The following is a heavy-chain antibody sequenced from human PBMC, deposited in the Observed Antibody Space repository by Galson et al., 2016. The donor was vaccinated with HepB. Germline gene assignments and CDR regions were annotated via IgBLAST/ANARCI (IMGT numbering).Heavy chain of an antibody. D-gene: IGHD5-12*01. V-gene: IGHV4-59*01. CDR3: AKVGRYSFDV. CDR2: SYNSGNT. Sequence: SETLSLTCSVSGGSTYTSYWSWVRQPPGKGLEWVGYSYNSGNTVYNPSLDSRVTVSVDTSKNQFSLRLASVTAADTAEYYCAKVGRYSFDVWGPGTMVTVSS. J-gene: IGHJ3*01. CDR1: GGSTYTSY.